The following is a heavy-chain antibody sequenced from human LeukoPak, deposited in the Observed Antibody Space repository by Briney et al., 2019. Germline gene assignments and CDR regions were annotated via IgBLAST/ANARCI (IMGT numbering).Heavy chain of an antibody. CDR3: ARDEVSGDRDFDY. D-gene: IGHD4-17*01. J-gene: IGHJ4*02. CDR2: ISGSSCNS. V-gene: IGHV1-18*01. Sequence: GASVKVSRKSSGYAFFSYAINWVRQAPGQGREWMGWISGSSCNSYYAQKFQGRVTMTTDTSTSAAYVELRSLRSDDAAVYYCARDEVSGDRDFDYWGQGTLVTVSS. CDR1: GYAFFSYA.